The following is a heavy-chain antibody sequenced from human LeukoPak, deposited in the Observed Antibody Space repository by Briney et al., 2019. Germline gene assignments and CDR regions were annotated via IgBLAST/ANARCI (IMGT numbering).Heavy chain of an antibody. V-gene: IGHV3-21*01. CDR2: IDPSSTYI. CDR3: ARGERRDFYYYDSSGYQDY. Sequence: GGSLRLSCSASRFTFSSYTMNWVRQAPGKGLEWVSSIDPSSTYIYYADSVKGRFTISRDNAKNSLYLQMNSLRAEDTAVYYCARGERRDFYYYDSSGYQDYWGQGTLVTVSS. D-gene: IGHD3-22*01. CDR1: RFTFSSYT. J-gene: IGHJ4*02.